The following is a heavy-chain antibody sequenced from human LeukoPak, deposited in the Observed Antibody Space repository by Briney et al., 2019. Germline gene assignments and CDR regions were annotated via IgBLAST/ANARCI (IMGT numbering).Heavy chain of an antibody. Sequence: PSETLSLTCTVSGGSISSGSYYWSWIRQPAGKGLEWIGRIYTSGSTNYNPSLKSRVTISVDTSKNQFSLKLSSVTAADTAVYYCARTGMWGSYNWFDPWGQGTLVTVSS. CDR3: ARTGMWGSYNWFDP. V-gene: IGHV4-61*02. D-gene: IGHD3-16*01. CDR1: GGSISSGSYY. CDR2: IYTSGST. J-gene: IGHJ5*02.